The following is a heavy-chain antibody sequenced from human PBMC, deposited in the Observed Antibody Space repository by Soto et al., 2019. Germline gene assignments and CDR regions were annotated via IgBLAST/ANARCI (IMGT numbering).Heavy chain of an antibody. V-gene: IGHV1-18*04. J-gene: IGHJ6*02. CDR3: ARESPYYYDSQVSFVLGFYYYGMDV. D-gene: IGHD3-22*01. CDR1: GYSFTGYY. Sequence: ASVKVSCKASGYSFTGYYMHWVRQAPGQGLEWMGWISAYNGNTNYAQKLQGRVTMTTDTSTSTAYMELRSLRSDDTAVYYCARESPYYYDSQVSFVLGFYYYGMDVWGQGTTVTVSS. CDR2: ISAYNGNT.